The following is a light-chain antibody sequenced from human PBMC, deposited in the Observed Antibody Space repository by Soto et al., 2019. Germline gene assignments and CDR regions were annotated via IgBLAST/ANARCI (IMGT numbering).Light chain of an antibody. J-gene: IGKJ1*01. CDR1: ENLNTN. CDR3: QQYKNWPPWT. Sequence: EIVMTQSPGTLSVSPGESATLSCRASENLNTNLAWYQQRPGQAPRLLIYGASTRATGVPARFTGSGSGTDFTLTISSLQFEDFAVYFCQQYKNWPPWTFGQGTKVDI. CDR2: GAS. V-gene: IGKV3-15*01.